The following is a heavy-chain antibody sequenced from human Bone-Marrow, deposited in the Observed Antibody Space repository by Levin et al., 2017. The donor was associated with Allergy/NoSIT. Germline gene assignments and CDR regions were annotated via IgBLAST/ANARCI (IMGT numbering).Heavy chain of an antibody. CDR1: GFTFSNYG. CDR3: ARDVNYYDWTSPRYDY. V-gene: IGHV3-30-3*01. CDR2: ISYDGSKK. Sequence: QSGESLKISCAASGFTFSNYGIHWVRQAPGKGLEWVAAISYDGSKKYYEDSVKGRFTISRDNSKNTLYLQMNSLRAEDTAVYFCARDVNYYDWTSPRYDYWGQGTLVTVSS. D-gene: IGHD3-22*01. J-gene: IGHJ4*02.